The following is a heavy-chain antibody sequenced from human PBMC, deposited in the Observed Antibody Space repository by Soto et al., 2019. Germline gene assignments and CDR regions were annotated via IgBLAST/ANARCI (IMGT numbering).Heavy chain of an antibody. D-gene: IGHD1-26*01. CDR3: ARDLAKGGGSAGFDY. J-gene: IGHJ4*02. Sequence: GAAVKVSCKASGYTFTVYYMHWVRQAPGQGLEWMGWINPKSGGTMYPQKLQGRVTMTWDTSISTAYMALTRLRSDDTAVYYCARDLAKGGGSAGFDYWGQGTLVTVSS. CDR1: GYTFTVYY. CDR2: INPKSGGT. V-gene: IGHV1-2*02.